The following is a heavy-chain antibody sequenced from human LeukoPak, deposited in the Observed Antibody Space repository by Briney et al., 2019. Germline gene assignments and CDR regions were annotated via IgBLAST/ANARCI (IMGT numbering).Heavy chain of an antibody. CDR3: ATDYHGYFDF. Sequence: PGGSLRLSCAASGFTFSSYEMNWVRQAPGKGLEWVANINQDGGEKYYVDSVKGRFTISRDNAKNSLYLQMNSLRAEDAAVYYCATDYHGYFDFWGQGTLVTVSS. J-gene: IGHJ4*02. D-gene: IGHD1-14*01. CDR2: INQDGGEK. V-gene: IGHV3-7*01. CDR1: GFTFSSYE.